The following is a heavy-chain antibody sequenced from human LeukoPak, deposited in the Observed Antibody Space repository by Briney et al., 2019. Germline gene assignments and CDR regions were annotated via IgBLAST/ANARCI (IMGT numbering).Heavy chain of an antibody. CDR1: GGSISSGGYY. V-gene: IGHV4-31*03. D-gene: IGHD1-26*01. CDR3: ARAFSGSYLGINWFDP. Sequence: SETLSLTCTVSGGSISSGGYYWSWIRQHPGKGLEWIGYIYYSGSTYYNPSLKSRVTISVDTSKNQFSLKLSSVTAADTAVYYCARAFSGSYLGINWFDPWGRGTLVTVSS. J-gene: IGHJ5*02. CDR2: IYYSGST.